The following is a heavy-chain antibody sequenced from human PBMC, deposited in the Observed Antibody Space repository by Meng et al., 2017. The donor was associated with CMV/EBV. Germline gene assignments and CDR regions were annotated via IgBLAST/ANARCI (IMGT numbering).Heavy chain of an antibody. CDR1: GGSISSSSYY. V-gene: IGHV4-39*07. J-gene: IGHJ4*02. Sequence: HLQAAGPGLVKPSETLSLTCTVSGGSISSSSYYWGWIRQPPGKGLEWIGSIYYSGSTYYNPSLKSRVTISVDTSKNQFSLKLSSVTAADTAVYYCASIVGAQDYWGQGTLVTASS. CDR3: ASIVGAQDY. CDR2: IYYSGST. D-gene: IGHD1-26*01.